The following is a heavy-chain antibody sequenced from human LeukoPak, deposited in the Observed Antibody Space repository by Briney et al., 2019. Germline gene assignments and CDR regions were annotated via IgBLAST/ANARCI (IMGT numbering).Heavy chain of an antibody. CDR2: ISAYNGNT. CDR3: ARVIPDYCDSSGYPLFFDY. J-gene: IGHJ4*02. D-gene: IGHD3-22*01. V-gene: IGHV1-18*04. CDR1: GYIFTGYY. Sequence: ASVKVSCKASGYIFTGYYMHWVRQAPGQGLEWLGWISAYNGNTHYAQKLQGRVTLTTDASTSTAYMEVRSLRSDDTAVYFCARVIPDYCDSSGYPLFFDYWGQGTLVTVSS.